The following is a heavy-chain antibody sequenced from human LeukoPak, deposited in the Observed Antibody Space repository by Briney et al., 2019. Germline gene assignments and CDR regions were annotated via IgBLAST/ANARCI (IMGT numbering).Heavy chain of an antibody. CDR2: MNPNSGNT. J-gene: IGHJ4*02. CDR3: ARGPAPRYDYVWGTYRSVGSINY. CDR1: GYTFTSYD. Sequence: ASVKVSCKASGYTFTSYDINWVRQATGQGLEWMGWMNPNSGNTGYAQKFQGRVTITRNTSISTAYMELSSLRSEDTAVYYCARGPAPRYDYVWGTYRSVGSINYWGQGTRVTVSS. V-gene: IGHV1-8*03. D-gene: IGHD3-16*02.